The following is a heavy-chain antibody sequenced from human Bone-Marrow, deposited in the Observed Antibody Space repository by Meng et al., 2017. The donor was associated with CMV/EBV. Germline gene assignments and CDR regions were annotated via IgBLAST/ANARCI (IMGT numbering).Heavy chain of an antibody. CDR3: ARDGACINGVCSSTF. V-gene: IGHV3-21*01. Sequence: GGSLRLSCAASGFSFSDYTMNWVRQAPGKGLEWVSSISRSSTVIFYADSVKGRFTISRDNAKNSLYLQMNSLRVEDTAVFYCARDGACINGVCSSTFWGQGTMVTVSS. CDR1: GFSFSDYT. D-gene: IGHD2-8*01. J-gene: IGHJ3*01. CDR2: ISRSSTVI.